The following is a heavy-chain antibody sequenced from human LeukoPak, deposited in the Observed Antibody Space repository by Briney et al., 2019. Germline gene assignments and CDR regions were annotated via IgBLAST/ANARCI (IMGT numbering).Heavy chain of an antibody. CDR3: ARLNPLFWSGYHNYYYGMDV. CDR1: GYTFTSYG. Sequence: ASVKVSCKASGYTFTSYGISWVRQAPGQGLEWMGWISAYNGNTNYAQKLQGRVTMTTDTSTSTAYMELRSLRSDDTAVYYCARLNPLFWSGYHNYYYGMDVWGQGTRSPSP. D-gene: IGHD3-3*01. J-gene: IGHJ6*02. V-gene: IGHV1-18*01. CDR2: ISAYNGNT.